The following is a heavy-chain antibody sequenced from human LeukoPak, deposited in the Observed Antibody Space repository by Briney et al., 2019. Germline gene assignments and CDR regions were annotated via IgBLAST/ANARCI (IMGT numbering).Heavy chain of an antibody. CDR3: ARRGAVAGTHYFDY. J-gene: IGHJ4*02. CDR2: IWYDGSNK. D-gene: IGHD6-19*01. Sequence: GGSLRLSCAASGFTFSSYGMHWVRQAPGKGLEWVAVIWYDGSNKYYADSVKGRFIISRDNSKNTLYLQMNSLRAEDTAVYYCARRGAVAGTHYFDYWGQGTLVTVSS. V-gene: IGHV3-33*01. CDR1: GFTFSSYG.